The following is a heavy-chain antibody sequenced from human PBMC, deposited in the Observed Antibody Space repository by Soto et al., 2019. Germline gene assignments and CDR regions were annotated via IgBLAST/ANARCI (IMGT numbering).Heavy chain of an antibody. J-gene: IGHJ4*02. CDR1: GFTVSSNY. Sequence: EVQLVETGGGLIQPGGSLRLSCAASGFTVSSNYMSWVRQAPGKGLEWVSDIYSGGSTYYADSVKGRFTISRDNSKNTLYLQMNSLRAEDTAVYYCATAPGYYDSSGTFDYWGQGTLVTVSS. CDR3: ATAPGYYDSSGTFDY. V-gene: IGHV3-53*02. CDR2: IYSGGST. D-gene: IGHD3-22*01.